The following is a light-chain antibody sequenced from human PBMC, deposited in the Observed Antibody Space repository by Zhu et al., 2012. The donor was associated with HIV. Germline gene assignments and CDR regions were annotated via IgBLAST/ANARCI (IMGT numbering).Light chain of an antibody. CDR3: QQYYTPSYT. V-gene: IGKV1-5*03. Sequence: IYEASSLETGVPSRFSGSGSGTEFTLTISSLQPDDFATYSCQQYYTPSYTFGQGTKLQIK. CDR2: EAS. J-gene: IGKJ2*01.